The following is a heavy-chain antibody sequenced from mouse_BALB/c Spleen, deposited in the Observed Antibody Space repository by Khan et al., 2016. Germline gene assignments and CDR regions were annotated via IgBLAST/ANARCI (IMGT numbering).Heavy chain of an antibody. CDR2: INTYSGES. CDR3: ARYRYYYGKSRYFDV. Sequence: QIQLVQSGPELKRPGKTVKISCKASGCTFTNYGINWVKQAQGKGLKWMGWINTYSGESTYADDFKGRFAFSLETSANTAYLQINNLKNEDTATYFCARYRYYYGKSRYFDVWGAGTTFTVSS. V-gene: IGHV9-3-1*01. CDR1: GCTFTNYG. J-gene: IGHJ1*01. D-gene: IGHD1-1*01.